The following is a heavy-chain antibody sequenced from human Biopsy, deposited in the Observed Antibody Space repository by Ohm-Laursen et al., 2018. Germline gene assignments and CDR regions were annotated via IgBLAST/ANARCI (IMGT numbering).Heavy chain of an antibody. CDR2: INPNSVGT. CDR3: ARDLNNPYYFDY. J-gene: IGHJ4*02. D-gene: IGHD1-14*01. V-gene: IGHV1-2*02. CDR1: GYTLTDLS. Sequence: SVKVSCKVSGYTLTDLSMHWVRQAPGKGLEWMGWINPNSVGTYYAQKFQGRVTMTRDTSISTAYMELSRLRSDDTAVYYCARDLNNPYYFDYWGQGTLVTVSS.